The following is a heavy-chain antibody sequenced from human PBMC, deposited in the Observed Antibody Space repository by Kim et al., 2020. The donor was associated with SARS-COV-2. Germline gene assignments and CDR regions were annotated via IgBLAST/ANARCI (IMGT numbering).Heavy chain of an antibody. V-gene: IGHV4-31*02. J-gene: IGHJ2*01. D-gene: IGHD6-13*01. Sequence: KSRVTISVDTSKNQFSLKLSSVTAADTAVYYCARELIAAAGFRYYWYFDLWGRGTLVTVSS. CDR3: ARELIAAAGFRYYWYFDL.